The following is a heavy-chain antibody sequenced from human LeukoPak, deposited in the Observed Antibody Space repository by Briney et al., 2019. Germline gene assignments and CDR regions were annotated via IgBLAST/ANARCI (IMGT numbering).Heavy chain of an antibody. Sequence: GSLRLSCAASGFTFSDHHMDWVCQAPGKGLEWIGRSKNKDYAHSTVYAASVKGRSTFSRDDPKNSLYLQMNSLTTEDTAVYYCTRIFYYGTRGFYPDFWGQGTIVSVSS. CDR1: GFTFSDHH. CDR2: SKNKDYAHST. V-gene: IGHV3-72*01. D-gene: IGHD3-10*01. CDR3: TRIFYYGTRGFYPDF. J-gene: IGHJ1*01.